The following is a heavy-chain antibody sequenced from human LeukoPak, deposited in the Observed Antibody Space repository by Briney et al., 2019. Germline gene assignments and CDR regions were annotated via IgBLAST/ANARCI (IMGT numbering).Heavy chain of an antibody. CDR2: IIPIVGTT. D-gene: IGHD3-16*01. CDR3: ARDVSSQQFGVMDV. J-gene: IGHJ6*04. Sequence: SVKVSCKASGGTFSYFTINWVRQAPGQGLKWMGGIIPIVGTTHYAQEFQGRVTISTDESTSTVYMELSSLRSEDTAVYYCARDVSSQQFGVMDVWGKGTTVTVSS. V-gene: IGHV1-69*16. CDR1: GGTFSYFT.